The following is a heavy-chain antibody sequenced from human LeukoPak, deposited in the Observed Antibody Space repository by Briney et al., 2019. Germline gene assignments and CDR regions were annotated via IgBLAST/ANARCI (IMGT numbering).Heavy chain of an antibody. J-gene: IGHJ5*02. V-gene: IGHV3-23*01. CDR3: AKVRSSTT. Sequence: GGSLRLSCAASGFTFSSYWMSWVRQAPGKGLEWVSATSDSGGNTYYADFVKGRFTISRDNSKNTLYLQMNSLRAEDTAVYYCAKVRSSTTWGQGTLVTVSS. CDR1: GFTFSSYW. D-gene: IGHD2-2*01. CDR2: TSDSGGNT.